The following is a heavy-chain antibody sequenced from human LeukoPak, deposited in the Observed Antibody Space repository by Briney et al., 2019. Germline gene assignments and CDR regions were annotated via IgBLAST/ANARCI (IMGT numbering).Heavy chain of an antibody. V-gene: IGHV4-34*01. D-gene: IGHD2-2*01. J-gene: IGHJ3*02. CDR3: ARKDCSTTSCSYGFDI. CDR2: TSHSGST. Sequence: SETLSLTCAVYGGSFGGYYWNWIRQPPGKGLEWIGETSHSGSTNYNPSLESRVTISVDTSKKQSSLKLTSVTAADAALYFCARKDCSTTSCSYGFDIWAQGTMVTVSS. CDR1: GGSFGGYY.